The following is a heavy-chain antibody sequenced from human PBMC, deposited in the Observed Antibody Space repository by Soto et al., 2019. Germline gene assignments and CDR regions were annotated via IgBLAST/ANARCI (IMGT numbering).Heavy chain of an antibody. J-gene: IGHJ4*02. Sequence: GGSLRLSCAASGFTFSSYAMSWVRQSPGKGLEWVSAISGSGGSTYYADSVKGRSTISRDNSKNTLYLQMNSLRAEDTAVYYCAKDERGGNPSPLFDYWGQGTLVTVSS. CDR3: AKDERGGNPSPLFDY. V-gene: IGHV3-23*01. D-gene: IGHD2-15*01. CDR1: GFTFSSYA. CDR2: ISGSGGST.